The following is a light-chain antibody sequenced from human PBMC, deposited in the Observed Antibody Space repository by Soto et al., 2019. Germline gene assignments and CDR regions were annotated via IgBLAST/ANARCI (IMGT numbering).Light chain of an antibody. CDR2: AAT. V-gene: IGKV1-12*01. CDR3: QHANSFPRT. Sequence: DIQMTQSPSSVSASVGDRVTITCRATQGIRSWLAWYQQKPGKAPKLLIYAATSLQSGVPSRFSGSGSRTDFTLTINNLQPEDFATYYCQHANSFPRTFGPGTKVDIK. J-gene: IGKJ3*01. CDR1: QGIRSW.